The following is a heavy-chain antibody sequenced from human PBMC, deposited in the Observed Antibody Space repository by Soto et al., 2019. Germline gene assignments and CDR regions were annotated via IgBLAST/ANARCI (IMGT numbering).Heavy chain of an antibody. D-gene: IGHD5-18*01. CDR3: ARMDTAMVTDY. Sequence: QVQLQESGPGLVKPSETLSLTCTVSGGSISSYYWSWIRQPPGKGLEWIGYIYYSGSTNYNPSLKGRITQSVDTSKNQFSLKLSSVNAADTAVYYCARMDTAMVTDYWGQGTLVTVSS. J-gene: IGHJ4*02. CDR1: GGSISSYY. V-gene: IGHV4-59*01. CDR2: IYYSGST.